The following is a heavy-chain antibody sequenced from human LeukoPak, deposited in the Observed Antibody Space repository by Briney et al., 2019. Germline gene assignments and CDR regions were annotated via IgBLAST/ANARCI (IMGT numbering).Heavy chain of an antibody. CDR3: AKDWKGDRGVIITRWIRPSYMDV. J-gene: IGHJ6*03. D-gene: IGHD3-10*01. CDR1: GFTFSSYA. V-gene: IGHV3-23*01. CDR2: ISGSGGST. Sequence: PGGSLRLSCAASGFTFSSYAMSWVRQAPGKGLEWVSAISGSGGSTYYADSVKGRFTISRDNSKNTVYLQMNSLRAEDTAVYYCAKDWKGDRGVIITRWIRPSYMDVWGKGTTVTISS.